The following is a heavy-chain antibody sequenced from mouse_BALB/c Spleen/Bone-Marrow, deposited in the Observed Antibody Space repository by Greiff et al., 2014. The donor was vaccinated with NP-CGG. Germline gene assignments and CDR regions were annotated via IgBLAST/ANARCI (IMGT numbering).Heavy chain of an antibody. J-gene: IGHJ4*01. CDR1: GYTFTRYT. CDR3: TRRYYAMDY. Sequence: VMLVESGAELARPGASVKMSCQASGYTFTRYTMHWEKQRPGQGLEWIGYINPSSAYTNYNQKFKDKATLTADKSSSTAYMQRSSLTSEDSAVYYCTRRYYAMDYWGQGTSVTVAS. CDR2: INPSSAYT. V-gene: IGHV1-4*01.